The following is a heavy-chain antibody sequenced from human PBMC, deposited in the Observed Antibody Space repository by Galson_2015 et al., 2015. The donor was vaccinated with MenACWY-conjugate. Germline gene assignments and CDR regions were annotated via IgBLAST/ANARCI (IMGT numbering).Heavy chain of an antibody. D-gene: IGHD1-14*01. J-gene: IGHJ4*02. CDR2: ISSGSGSI. Sequence: SLRLSCAASGFTFSSSSMNWVRQAPGKGLAWVSYISSGSGSIYYADSVKGRFTISRDNAKNSLYLQMNSLRAEDTAVYYCARDPSFTGFDYWGQGTLVTVSS. CDR1: GFTFSSSS. V-gene: IGHV3-48*01. CDR3: ARDPSFTGFDY.